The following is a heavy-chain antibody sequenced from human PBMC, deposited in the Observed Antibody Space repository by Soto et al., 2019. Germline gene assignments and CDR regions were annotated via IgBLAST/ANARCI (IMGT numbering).Heavy chain of an antibody. CDR3: ATSTYVQLLFNYYCQGTDV. CDR1: GGTFSSYA. V-gene: IGHV1-69*13. CDR2: IIPIFGTA. D-gene: IGHD3-16*02. J-gene: IGHJ6*02. Sequence: VSSVKVSCKASGGTFSSYAISWVRQAPGQGLEWMGGIIPIFGTANYAQKFQGRVTITADESTSTAYMELSSLRSEDTAVYYCATSTYVQLLFNYYCQGTDVCGQGNTVTAYS.